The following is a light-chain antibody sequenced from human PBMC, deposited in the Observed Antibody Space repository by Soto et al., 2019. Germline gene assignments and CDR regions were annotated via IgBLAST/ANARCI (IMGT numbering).Light chain of an antibody. Sequence: DIQMTQAPSTLSGSVGDRVTITCRASQTISSWLAWYQQKPGKAPKLLIYKASTLKSGVPSRFSGSGSGTEFTLTISSLQPDDFATYYCQHYNSYSEPFGKGNKVDI. CDR2: KAS. CDR3: QHYNSYSEP. J-gene: IGKJ1*01. V-gene: IGKV1-5*03. CDR1: QTISSW.